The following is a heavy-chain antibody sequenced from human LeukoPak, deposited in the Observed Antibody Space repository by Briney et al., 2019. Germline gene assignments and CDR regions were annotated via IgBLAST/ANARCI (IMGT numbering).Heavy chain of an antibody. CDR2: IYKSGST. V-gene: IGHV4-4*07. CDR1: GGSIGWDY. J-gene: IGHJ4*02. CDR3: AREEYFQAINGYSYYFHS. Sequence: SETLSLTCTVSGGSIGWDYWSWIRQSAGKGLEWIGRIYKSGSTNYNPSFRSRVTMSVDTSKNQFSLNVRSVTAADTAVYYCAREEYFQAINGYSYYFHSWGQGSLVTVSS. D-gene: IGHD3-22*01.